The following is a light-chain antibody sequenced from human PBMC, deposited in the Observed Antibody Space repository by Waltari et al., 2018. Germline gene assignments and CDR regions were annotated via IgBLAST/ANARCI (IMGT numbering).Light chain of an antibody. CDR1: QTTYTT. CDR3: QQYSRWPLT. V-gene: IGKV3-15*01. CDR2: GSS. Sequence: DTVMTQSPATLSVSPGEGATLPCRASQTTYTTLAWYQQKPGQVPRLLIYGSSTRPTGIPARFSGSGSGTEFTLTISSLQSEDFAVYYCQQYSRWPLTFGGGTKVEIK. J-gene: IGKJ4*01.